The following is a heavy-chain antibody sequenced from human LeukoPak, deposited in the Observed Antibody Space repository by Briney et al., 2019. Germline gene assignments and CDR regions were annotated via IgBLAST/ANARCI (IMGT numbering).Heavy chain of an antibody. V-gene: IGHV3-74*01. Sequence: GGSLRLSSAASGFTFSNYWIHWVRQAPGKGLVWVSRINSDGSSTSYADSVKGRFTISRDNAKNTLYLQMNSLRAEDTAVYYCATKAAAGVKNDYWGQGTLVTVSS. CDR1: GFTFSNYW. D-gene: IGHD6-13*01. J-gene: IGHJ4*02. CDR3: ATKAAAGVKNDY. CDR2: INSDGSST.